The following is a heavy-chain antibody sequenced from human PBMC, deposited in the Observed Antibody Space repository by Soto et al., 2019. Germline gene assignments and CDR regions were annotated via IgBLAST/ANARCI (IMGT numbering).Heavy chain of an antibody. CDR2: IYYSGST. CDR1: GGSISSYY. D-gene: IGHD6-25*01. V-gene: IGHV4-59*01. CDR3: ARGRLQGDY. J-gene: IGHJ4*02. Sequence: SETLSLTCTVSGGSISSYYWTWIRQPPGKGLEWIGYIYYSGSTNYNPSLKSRVTISVDTSKNQFSPKLSSVTAADTAVYYCARGRLQGDYWGQGTLVTSPQ.